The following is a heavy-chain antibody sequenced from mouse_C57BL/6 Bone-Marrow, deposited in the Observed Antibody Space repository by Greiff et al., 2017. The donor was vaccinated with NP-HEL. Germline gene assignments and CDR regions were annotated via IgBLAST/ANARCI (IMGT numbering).Heavy chain of an antibody. Sequence: VQVVPSGAGFLKPGGSLPLSCAASGFTFSRYSMSWFRQTPEQRLEWVATISDGGSYTYYPDNVKGRFTISRDNAKNNLYLQMSHLKSEDTAMYYCARGDYYGSSYWYFDVWGTGTTVTVSS. CDR3: ARGDYYGSSYWYFDV. CDR1: GFTFSRYS. V-gene: IGHV5-4*01. D-gene: IGHD1-1*01. J-gene: IGHJ1*03. CDR2: ISDGGSYT.